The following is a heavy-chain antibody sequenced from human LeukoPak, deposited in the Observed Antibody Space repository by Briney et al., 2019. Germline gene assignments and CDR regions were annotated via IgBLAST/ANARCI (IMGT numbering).Heavy chain of an antibody. V-gene: IGHV3-23*01. CDR2: IGGSTGNT. Sequence: PGGFLRLSCAASGFTFSSYAMSWVRQAPGKGLEWVSVIGGSTGNTYYADSVKGRFTISRDNSKNTVYLQMNSLRAEDTAVYYCARSYCSSTSCYPTKPFDYWGQGSLVTVSS. D-gene: IGHD2-2*01. J-gene: IGHJ4*02. CDR1: GFTFSSYA. CDR3: ARSYCSSTSCYPTKPFDY.